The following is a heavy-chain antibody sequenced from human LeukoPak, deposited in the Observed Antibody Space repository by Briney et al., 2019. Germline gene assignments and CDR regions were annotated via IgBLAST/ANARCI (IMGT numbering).Heavy chain of an antibody. CDR1: GFTFSDSA. D-gene: IGHD5-24*01. Sequence: GGSLRLSCAASGFTFSDSAMNWVRQAPGKGLEWVSAISGSGGSTHYAASVKGRFTISRDNSNNTLFLHVNNLKPADAAIYYCAKGMTTNRRHFEKWGQGTLVTVSS. J-gene: IGHJ4*02. CDR2: ISGSGGST. V-gene: IGHV3-23*01. CDR3: AKGMTTNRRHFEK.